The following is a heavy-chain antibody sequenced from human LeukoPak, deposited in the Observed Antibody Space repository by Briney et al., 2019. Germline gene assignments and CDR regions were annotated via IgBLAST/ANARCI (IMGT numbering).Heavy chain of an antibody. J-gene: IGHJ6*02. Sequence: LPGGSLRLSCAASGFSVSNTYMSWVRQAPGKGLEWVSVIYSGDSGVSTYYADSVKGRFTISRHNSKNTLYLQMSSLRAEDTAVYFCARSAARLRYYYAMDVWGQGTTVTVCS. CDR1: GFSVSNTY. D-gene: IGHD6-6*01. CDR2: IYSGDSGVST. V-gene: IGHV3-53*04. CDR3: ARSAARLRYYYAMDV.